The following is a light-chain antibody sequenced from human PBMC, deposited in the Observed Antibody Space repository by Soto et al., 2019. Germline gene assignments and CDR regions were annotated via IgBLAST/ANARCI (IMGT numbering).Light chain of an antibody. V-gene: IGLV2-14*03. Sequence: ALTQPASVSGSPGQSITISCTGTSSDVGAYNFASWHQQHPGKAPKLMIYNVYDRPSGISYRFSGSKSGNTASLTISGLQGEDEADYYCSAYTVSRTYVFGTGTKVTVL. CDR2: NVY. J-gene: IGLJ1*01. CDR3: SAYTVSRTYV. CDR1: SSDVGAYNF.